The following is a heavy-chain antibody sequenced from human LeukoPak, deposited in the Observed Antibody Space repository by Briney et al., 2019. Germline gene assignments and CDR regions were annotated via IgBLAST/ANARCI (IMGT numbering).Heavy chain of an antibody. CDR2: INSDGGST. CDR3: ARSPYGGYGDN. J-gene: IGHJ4*02. CDR1: GFTFSSYW. V-gene: IGHV3-74*01. D-gene: IGHD4-17*01. Sequence: PGGSLRLSCAASGFTFSSYWMHWVRQPPGQGLVWVSRINSDGGSTTYADSVKGRFAISRDNARNTLYLQTNSLRAEDTAVYYCARSPYGGYGDNWGQGTLVTVSS.